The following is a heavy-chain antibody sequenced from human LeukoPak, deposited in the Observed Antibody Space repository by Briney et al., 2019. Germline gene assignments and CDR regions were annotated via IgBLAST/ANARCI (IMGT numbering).Heavy chain of an antibody. CDR3: ALAGGYYYDSSGYYPY. J-gene: IGHJ4*02. D-gene: IGHD3-22*01. Sequence: SVKVSXKASGGTFSSYAISWVRQAPGQGLEWMGRIIPIFGTANYAQKFQGRVTITTDESTSTAYMELSSLRSEDTAVYYCALAGGYYYDSSGYYPYWGQGTLVTVSS. V-gene: IGHV1-69*05. CDR1: GGTFSSYA. CDR2: IIPIFGTA.